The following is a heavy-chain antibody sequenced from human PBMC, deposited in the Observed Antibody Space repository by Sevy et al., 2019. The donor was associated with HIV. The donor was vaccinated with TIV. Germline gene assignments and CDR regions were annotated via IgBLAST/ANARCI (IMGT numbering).Heavy chain of an antibody. CDR2: IRSKAYGWTT. D-gene: IGHD1-26*01. V-gene: IGHV3-49*04. CDR1: GFTIDEYT. CDR3: TRVEGAADWGMDV. J-gene: IGHJ6*02. Sequence: GGSLRLSCRASGFTIDEYTMSWVRQAPGKGLEWVAFIRSKAYGWTTEYAASVKGGFTISRDESKSIDYLQMNSLKTEDTAVYYCTRVEGAADWGMDVWGQGTTVTVSS.